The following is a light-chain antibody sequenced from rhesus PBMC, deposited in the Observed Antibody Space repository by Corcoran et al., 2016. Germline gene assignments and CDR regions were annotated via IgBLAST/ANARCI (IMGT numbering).Light chain of an antibody. CDR3: QQYNNWNRT. V-gene: IGKV3S9*01. CDR2: GAS. Sequence: EIVMTQSPATLSLSPGERATLSCRASQSVSSYVAWYQQKPEQAPRLLIYGASSRATGIPDRFSGSGSGTDFTLIISSREPEDVGVYYCQQYNNWNRTFGQGTKVEIK. CDR1: QSVSSY. J-gene: IGKJ1*01.